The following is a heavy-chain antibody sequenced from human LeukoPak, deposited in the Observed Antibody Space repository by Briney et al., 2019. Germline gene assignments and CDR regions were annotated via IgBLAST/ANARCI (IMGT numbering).Heavy chain of an antibody. CDR2: MSYDGFSK. Sequence: GGSLRLSCASSRFTFSNSIFHWVRQAPGKGLEWVAAMSYDGFSKYYADSVKGRFTISRDNSKNTLYLQMNSLRAEDTAVYYCARAPLIAGWGYFDYWGQGTLVTVSS. J-gene: IGHJ4*02. CDR3: ARAPLIAGWGYFDY. D-gene: IGHD1-20*01. CDR1: RFTFSNSI. V-gene: IGHV3-30*04.